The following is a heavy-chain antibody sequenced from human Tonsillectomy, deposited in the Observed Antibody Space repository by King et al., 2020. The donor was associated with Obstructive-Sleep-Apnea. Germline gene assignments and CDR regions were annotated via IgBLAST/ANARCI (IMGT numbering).Heavy chain of an antibody. CDR3: ARGEWFGELLSTVDI. J-gene: IGHJ3*02. D-gene: IGHD3-10*01. CDR1: GFTFSSYS. V-gene: IGHV3-48*01. Sequence: VQLVESGGGLVQPGGSLRLSCAASGFTFSSYSMNWVRQAPGKGLEWVSYISSSSSTIYYADSVKGRFTISRDNAKNSLYLQMNSLRAEDTAVYYCARGEWFGELLSTVDIWGQGTMVTVSS. CDR2: ISSSSSTI.